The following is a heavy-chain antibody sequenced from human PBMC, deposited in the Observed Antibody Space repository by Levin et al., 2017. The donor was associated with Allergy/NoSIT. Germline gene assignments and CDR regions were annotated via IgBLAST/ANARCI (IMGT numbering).Heavy chain of an antibody. Sequence: PGGSLRLSCAASGFTFSSYSMNWVRQAPGKGLEWVSSISSSSSYIYYADSVKGRFTISRDNAKNSLYLQMNSLRAEDTAVYYCAREGWIGGSYPNSWGQGTLVTVSS. J-gene: IGHJ4*02. CDR3: AREGWIGGSYPNS. V-gene: IGHV3-21*01. CDR1: GFTFSSYS. D-gene: IGHD2-15*01. CDR2: ISSSSSYI.